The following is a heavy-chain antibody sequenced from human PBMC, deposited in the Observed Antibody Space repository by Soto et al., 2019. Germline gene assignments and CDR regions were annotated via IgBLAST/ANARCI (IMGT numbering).Heavy chain of an antibody. CDR3: AREGPPGFGCSGANCYSGSMDV. D-gene: IGHD2-15*01. CDR2: LSYEEERNK. Sequence: QVQLVESGGGWVQPGRSLRLSCAASGFSFSKYAMHWVGKAPGKGREWVPVLSYEEERNKYYEDPVKGGFTISRDNSKNTLYVQMNSLRGEDTAVYYCAREGPPGFGCSGANCYSGSMDVWGQGITVTVSS. V-gene: IGHV3-30*04. J-gene: IGHJ6*02. CDR1: GFSFSKYA.